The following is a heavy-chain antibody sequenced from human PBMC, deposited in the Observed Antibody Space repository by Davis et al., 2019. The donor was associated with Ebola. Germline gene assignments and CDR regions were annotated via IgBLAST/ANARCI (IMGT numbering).Heavy chain of an antibody. V-gene: IGHV1-8*01. CDR2: MNPNSGNT. Sequence: AASVKVSCKASGYIFTSYDINWVRQATGQGLEWMGWMNPNSGNTGYARKFQGRVTITRDTSASTAYMELSSLRSEDTAVYYCARGGTAAAGTSYYYMDVWGKGTTVTVSS. CDR1: GYIFTSYD. CDR3: ARGGTAAAGTSYYYMDV. J-gene: IGHJ6*03. D-gene: IGHD6-13*01.